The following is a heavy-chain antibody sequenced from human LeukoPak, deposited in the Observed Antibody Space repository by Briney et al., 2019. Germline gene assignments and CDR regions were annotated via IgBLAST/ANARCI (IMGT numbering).Heavy chain of an antibody. Sequence: GGSLRLACAVSGITFSSYGMSWVRQAARKGLEWVANIKQDGSEKYYVESVKGRFTISRDNAKNSLYLKMNSLRAEDTAVYYCASDGKVDIVATRIGWFDPWGQGTLVTVSS. CDR2: IKQDGSEK. V-gene: IGHV3-7*01. J-gene: IGHJ5*02. D-gene: IGHD5-12*01. CDR3: ASDGKVDIVATRIGWFDP. CDR1: GITFSSYG.